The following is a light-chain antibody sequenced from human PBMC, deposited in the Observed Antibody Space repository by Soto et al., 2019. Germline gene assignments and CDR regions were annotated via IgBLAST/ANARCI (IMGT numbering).Light chain of an antibody. J-gene: IGKJ3*01. CDR1: QSIGSY. CDR3: RQRNFWPLS. CDR2: DAS. Sequence: NVLTQSPAILSLSPGDRATLSCRASQSIGSYLAWYQQKPGQAPRLLIYDASNRATGIPARFSGSGSETEFTLTIDSLEPEDSAVYYCRQRNFWPLSFGPGTRVEIK. V-gene: IGKV3-11*01.